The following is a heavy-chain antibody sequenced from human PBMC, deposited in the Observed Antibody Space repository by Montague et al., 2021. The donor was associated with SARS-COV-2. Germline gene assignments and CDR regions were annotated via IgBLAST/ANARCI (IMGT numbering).Heavy chain of an antibody. D-gene: IGHD6-25*01. J-gene: IGHJ6*02. Sequence: PALVKPTQTLTLTCTFSGFSLSTSGVGVGWIRQPPGKALEWLALIYWDGDKRYSPSLKSRLTITKDTSKNQVVLTMTNMDPVDTATYYCAHSIAAIEEESSYYYYYYGMDVWGQGTTVTVSS. CDR3: AHSIAAIEEESSYYYYYYGMDV. CDR2: IYWDGDK. CDR1: GFSLSTSGVG. V-gene: IGHV2-5*02.